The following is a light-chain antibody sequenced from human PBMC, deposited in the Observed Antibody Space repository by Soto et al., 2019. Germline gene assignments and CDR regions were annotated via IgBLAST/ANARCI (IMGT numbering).Light chain of an antibody. CDR3: QQRSNWPIT. CDR1: QSVSSY. J-gene: IGKJ5*01. CDR2: DAS. Sequence: EIVLTQSPATLSLSPGERATLSCRASQSVSSYLVWYQQKPGQTPRLLIHDASNRATGIPARFSGSGSGTDFTLTISSLEAEDFAVYYCQQRSNWPITFGQGTRLEMK. V-gene: IGKV3-11*01.